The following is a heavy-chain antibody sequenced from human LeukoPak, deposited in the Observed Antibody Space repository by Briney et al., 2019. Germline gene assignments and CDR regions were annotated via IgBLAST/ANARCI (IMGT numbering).Heavy chain of an antibody. Sequence: ASVKVSCKVSGYILTELSMHWVRQAPGKGLEWMGGFDPEDGETIYAQKFQGRVTMTEDTSTDTAYMELSSLRSEDTAVYYCARGGEAYGDLALAYFDLWGRGTLVTVSS. CDR2: FDPEDGET. D-gene: IGHD4-17*01. J-gene: IGHJ2*01. V-gene: IGHV1-24*01. CDR1: GYILTELS. CDR3: ARGGEAYGDLALAYFDL.